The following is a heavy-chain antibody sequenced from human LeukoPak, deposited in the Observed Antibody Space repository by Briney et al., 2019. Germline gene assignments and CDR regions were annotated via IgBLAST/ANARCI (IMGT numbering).Heavy chain of an antibody. CDR2: ISSSGSTI. J-gene: IGHJ6*04. CDR1: GFTFSSYE. CDR3: AELGITMIGGV. V-gene: IGHV3-48*03. Sequence: GGSLRLSCAASGFTFSSYEMNWVRQAPGKGLEWVSYISSSGSTIYYADSVKGRFTISRDNAKNSLYLQINSLRAEDTAVYYCAELGITMIGGVWGKGTTVTISS. D-gene: IGHD3-10*02.